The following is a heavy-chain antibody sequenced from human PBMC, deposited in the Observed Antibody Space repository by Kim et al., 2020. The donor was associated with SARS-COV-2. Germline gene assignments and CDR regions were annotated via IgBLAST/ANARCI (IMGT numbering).Heavy chain of an antibody. D-gene: IGHD2-2*01. CDR3: ARDYCSSTSCYFFDY. CDR2: INHSGST. CDR1: GGSFSGYY. Sequence: SKTLSLTCAVYGGSFSGYYWSWIRQPPGKGLEWIGEINHSGSTNYNPSLKSRVTISVDTSKNQFSLKLSSVTAADTAVYYCARDYCSSTSCYFFDYWGQGTLVTVSS. J-gene: IGHJ4*02. V-gene: IGHV4-34*01.